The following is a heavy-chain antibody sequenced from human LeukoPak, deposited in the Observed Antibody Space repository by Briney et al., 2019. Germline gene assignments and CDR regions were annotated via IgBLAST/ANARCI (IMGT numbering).Heavy chain of an antibody. CDR2: ISGSGGSI. V-gene: IGHV3-23*01. Sequence: PGGSLRLSCAASGLTFSSYAMSWVRQAPGKGLEWVSTISGSGGSIWYADSVKGRFTISRDNSNNTLYLQMNSLRAEDTAVYYCAITRGGPTSPDDYWGQGTLVTVSS. D-gene: IGHD1-14*01. CDR1: GLTFSSYA. CDR3: AITRGGPTSPDDY. J-gene: IGHJ4*02.